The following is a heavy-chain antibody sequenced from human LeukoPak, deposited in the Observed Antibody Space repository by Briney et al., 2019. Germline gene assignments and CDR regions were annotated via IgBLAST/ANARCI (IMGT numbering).Heavy chain of an antibody. Sequence: GGSLRLSWAASGFTFSSYWMSWVRQAPGKGLEWISYISGTSATIYYADSVKGRFTISRDNAKNSLYLQMNSLRVEDTAVYYCARDSSAGSSGFWGQGTLVTVSS. V-gene: IGHV3-48*01. CDR2: ISGTSATI. CDR3: ARDSSAGSSGF. CDR1: GFTFSSYW. J-gene: IGHJ4*02. D-gene: IGHD6-25*01.